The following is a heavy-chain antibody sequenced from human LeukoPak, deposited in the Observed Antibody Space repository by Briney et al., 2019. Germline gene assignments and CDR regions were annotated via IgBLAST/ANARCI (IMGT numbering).Heavy chain of an antibody. J-gene: IGHJ3*02. CDR3: ARDRHGAFDI. V-gene: IGHV3-21*01. Sequence: PGRSLRLSCAASGFTFSSYSMNWVRQAPGKGLEWVSSISSSSSYIYYADSVKGRFTISRDNAKNSLYLQMNSLRAEDTAVYYCARDRHGAFDIWGQGTMVTVSS. CDR2: ISSSSSYI. CDR1: GFTFSSYS.